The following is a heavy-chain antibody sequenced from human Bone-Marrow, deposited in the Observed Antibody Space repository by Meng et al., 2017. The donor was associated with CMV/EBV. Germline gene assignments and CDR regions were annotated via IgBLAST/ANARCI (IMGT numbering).Heavy chain of an antibody. V-gene: IGHV4-30-4*08. D-gene: IGHD2-21*02. Sequence: CTVSGGSISSGDYYWSWIRQRPGKGLEWIGYIYYSGSTYYNPSLKSRVTISVDTSKNQFSLKLSSVTAADTAVYYCARARGDGWFDPWGQGTLVTVSS. CDR2: IYYSGST. CDR1: GGSISSGDYY. J-gene: IGHJ5*02. CDR3: ARARGDGWFDP.